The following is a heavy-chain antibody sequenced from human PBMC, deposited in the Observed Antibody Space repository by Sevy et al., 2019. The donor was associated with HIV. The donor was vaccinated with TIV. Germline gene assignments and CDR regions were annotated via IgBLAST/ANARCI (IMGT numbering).Heavy chain of an antibody. CDR3: AKDRVSGTYYTGDFDY. CDR1: GFTFSNYA. Sequence: GGSLRLSCAASGFTFSNYAMSWVRQAPGKGLEWVSVITISGGTTYYADSVKGRFTISRDSSKNTLYLLMNSLRAEDTAVYYCAKDRVSGTYYTGDFDYWGQGTLVTVSS. J-gene: IGHJ4*02. D-gene: IGHD3-10*01. CDR2: ITISGGTT. V-gene: IGHV3-23*01.